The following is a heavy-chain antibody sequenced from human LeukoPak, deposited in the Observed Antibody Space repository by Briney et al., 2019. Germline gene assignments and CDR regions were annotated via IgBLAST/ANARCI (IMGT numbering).Heavy chain of an antibody. CDR3: ARVSGSGWYYFDH. J-gene: IGHJ4*02. V-gene: IGHV4-59*02. CDR1: GCSGSSYF. CDR2: IYNSGNN. D-gene: IGHD6-19*01. Sequence: SETLSLTCTASGCSGSSYFWSWVRQSPEKGLEWIGYIYNSGNNNYTPSLKSRVTISRDMSRNQFSLKVRTVTPADTIVYYCARVSGSGWYYFDHWGQGALVTVYS.